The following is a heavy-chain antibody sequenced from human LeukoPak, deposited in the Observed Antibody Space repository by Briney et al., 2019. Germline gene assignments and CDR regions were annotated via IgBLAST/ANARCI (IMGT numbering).Heavy chain of an antibody. CDR2: ISGSGGST. Sequence: TGGSLRLSCAASGFTFSSYAMSWVRQAPGKGLEWVSAISGSGGSTYYADSVKGRFTISRDNSKNTLYLQMNSLRAEDTAVYYCAKDVNIYGLGYFDYWGQGTLVTVSS. CDR3: AKDVNIYGLGYFDY. CDR1: GFTFSSYA. D-gene: IGHD4-17*01. J-gene: IGHJ4*02. V-gene: IGHV3-23*01.